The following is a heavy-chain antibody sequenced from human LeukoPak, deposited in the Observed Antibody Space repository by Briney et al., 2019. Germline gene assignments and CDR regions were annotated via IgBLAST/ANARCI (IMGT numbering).Heavy chain of an antibody. V-gene: IGHV4-38-2*02. CDR3: ARKIQLWLGDAFDI. CDR2: IYHSGST. D-gene: IGHD5-18*01. J-gene: IGHJ3*02. CDR1: GYSISSGYY. Sequence: PSETLSLTCTVSGYSISSGYYWGWIRQPPGKGLEWIGSIYHSGSTYYNPSLKSRVTISVDTSKNQFSLKLSSVTAADTAVYYCARKIQLWLGDAFDIWGQGTMVTVSS.